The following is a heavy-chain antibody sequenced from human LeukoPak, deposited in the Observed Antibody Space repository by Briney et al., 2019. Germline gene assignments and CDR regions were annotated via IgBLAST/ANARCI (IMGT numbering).Heavy chain of an antibody. CDR2: INHSGST. Sequence: PSETLSLTCAVYGGSFSGYYWSWIRQPPGKGLEWIGEINHSGSTNYNPSLKSRVTISVDTSKNQFSLKLSSVTAADTAVYYCAREAQQLVDLYYYYYYMDVWGKGTTVTVSS. V-gene: IGHV4-34*01. CDR3: AREAQQLVDLYYYYYYMDV. CDR1: GGSFSGYY. J-gene: IGHJ6*03. D-gene: IGHD6-13*01.